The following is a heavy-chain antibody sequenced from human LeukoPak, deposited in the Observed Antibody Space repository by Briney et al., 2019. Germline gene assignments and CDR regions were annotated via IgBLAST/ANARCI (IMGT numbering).Heavy chain of an antibody. CDR1: GYTFTSYA. Sequence: ASVKVSCKASGYTFTSYAMNWVRRAPGQGLEWMGWINTNTGNPTYAQGFTGRFVFSLDTSVSTAYLQISSLKAEDTAVYYCARGFVVDLMYYFDYWGQGTLVTVSS. J-gene: IGHJ4*02. V-gene: IGHV7-4-1*02. CDR3: ARGFVVDLMYYFDY. D-gene: IGHD2-15*01. CDR2: INTNTGNP.